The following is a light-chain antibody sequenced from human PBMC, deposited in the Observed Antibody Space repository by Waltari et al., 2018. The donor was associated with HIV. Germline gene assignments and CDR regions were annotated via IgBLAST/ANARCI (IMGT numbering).Light chain of an antibody. V-gene: IGLV2-23*02. CDR1: STDVGYRDR. CDR3: YSYSDTTTSYI. CDR2: EVT. Sequence: QSALTQPASLSGSPGQSITISCSGTSTDVGYRDRVSWYQQYPCKVPTLLLYEVTKRLSGASSRFSGSNSGNTVSLTISGLRAEDEADYYCYSYSDTTTSYIFGSGTKVTV. J-gene: IGLJ1*01.